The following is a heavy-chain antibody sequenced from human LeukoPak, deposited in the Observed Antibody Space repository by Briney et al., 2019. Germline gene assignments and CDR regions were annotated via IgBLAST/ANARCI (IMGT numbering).Heavy chain of an antibody. CDR1: GGSISSSNW. D-gene: IGHD2-21*01. CDR2: IYHRGST. CDR3: ARIGLGLDCGGDCYSHFDY. J-gene: IGHJ4*02. Sequence: SGTLSLTCAVSGGSISSSNWWSWVRQPPGKGLEWIGEIYHRGSTSYNPSLKSRVTVSLDTSKNQFSLKLSSVTAADTAVYYCARIGLGLDCGGDCYSHFDYWGQGTLVTVSS. V-gene: IGHV4-4*02.